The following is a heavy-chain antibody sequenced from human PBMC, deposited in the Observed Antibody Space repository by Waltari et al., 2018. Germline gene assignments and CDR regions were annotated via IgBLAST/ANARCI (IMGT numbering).Heavy chain of an antibody. CDR2: LSTILGKI. CDR3: ARGEYNFAWGCSWDV. CDR1: GSTPGGHS. Sequence: QVQLGQSGAEVKKTGSSVKDSCPASGSTPGGHSIAWVCQAPGQGLEWVGGLSTILGKIDLAQKFQGRVSITTDESTDTAYMELNSLTNEDTGVYYCARGEYNFAWGCSWDVWGKGTTVTVSS. V-gene: IGHV1-69*05. D-gene: IGHD3-16*01. J-gene: IGHJ6*04.